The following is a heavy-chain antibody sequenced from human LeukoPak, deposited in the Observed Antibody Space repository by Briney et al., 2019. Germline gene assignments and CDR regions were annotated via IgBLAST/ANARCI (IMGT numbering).Heavy chain of an antibody. V-gene: IGHV3-30*02. CDR2: IRYDGSNK. CDR3: AKDMVWFGESGWFDP. D-gene: IGHD3-10*01. CDR1: GFTFSSYG. J-gene: IGHJ5*02. Sequence: GGSLRLSCAASGFTFSSYGMHWVRQAPGKGLEWVAFIRYDGSNKYYADSVKGRLTISRDNSKNTLYLQMNSLRAEDTAVYYCAKDMVWFGESGWFDPWGQGTLVTVSS.